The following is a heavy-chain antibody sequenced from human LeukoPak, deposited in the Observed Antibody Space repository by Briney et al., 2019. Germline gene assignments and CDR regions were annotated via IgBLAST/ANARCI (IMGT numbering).Heavy chain of an antibody. CDR3: ARGRDGYSFDY. V-gene: IGHV3-30*03. J-gene: IGHJ4*02. Sequence: GGSLRLSCAASGFRFSAYGMHWVRQAPGKGLEWVAVISYDGSNKYYADSVKGRFTISRDTFKNTLYLQMNSLRVEDTAVYYCARGRDGYSFDYWGQGTLVTVSS. CDR2: ISYDGSNK. D-gene: IGHD5-24*01. CDR1: GFRFSAYG.